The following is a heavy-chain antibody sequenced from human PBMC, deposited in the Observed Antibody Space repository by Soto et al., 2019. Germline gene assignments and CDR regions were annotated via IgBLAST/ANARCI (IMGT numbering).Heavy chain of an antibody. CDR1: GFTFSSYG. CDR2: ISYDGSNK. V-gene: IGHV3-30*18. J-gene: IGHJ4*02. Sequence: QVQLVESGGGVVQPGRSLRLSCAASGFTFSSYGMHWVRQAPGKGLEWVAVISYDGSNKYYADSVKGRFTISRDNSKNTLYLQMNSLRAEDTAVYYCAKDYCSGGSCYSHYWGQGTRVTVSS. CDR3: AKDYCSGGSCYSHY. D-gene: IGHD2-15*01.